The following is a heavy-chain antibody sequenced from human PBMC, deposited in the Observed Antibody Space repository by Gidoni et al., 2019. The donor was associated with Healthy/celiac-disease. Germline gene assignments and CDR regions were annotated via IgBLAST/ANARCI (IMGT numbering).Heavy chain of an antibody. CDR3: AKGVWGCSGGSCYSSRWFDP. D-gene: IGHD2-15*01. CDR1: GFTFSRYA. V-gene: IGHV3-23*01. J-gene: IGHJ5*02. CDR2: ISGSGGST. Sequence: EVQLLESGGGLVQPGGSLRLSCAASGFTFSRYAMSWVRQDPGKGREGVSAISGSGGSTYYADSVKGRFTISRDNSKNTLYLQMNSLRAEDTAVYYCAKGVWGCSGGSCYSSRWFDPWGQGTLVTVSS.